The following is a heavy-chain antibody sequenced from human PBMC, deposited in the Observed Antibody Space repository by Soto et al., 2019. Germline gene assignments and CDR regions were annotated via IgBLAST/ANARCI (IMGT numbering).Heavy chain of an antibody. CDR2: TIPIFGTA. Sequence: QVQLVQSGAEVKKPGSSVKVSCKASGGTFSSYAISWVRQAPGQGLEWMGGTIPIFGTANYAQKFQGRVTITADESTSIAYMELSSLRSEDTAVYYCSLVLCSSTSCYTNYYYGMDVWGQGTTVTVSS. V-gene: IGHV1-69*01. D-gene: IGHD2-2*02. J-gene: IGHJ6*02. CDR3: SLVLCSSTSCYTNYYYGMDV. CDR1: GGTFSSYA.